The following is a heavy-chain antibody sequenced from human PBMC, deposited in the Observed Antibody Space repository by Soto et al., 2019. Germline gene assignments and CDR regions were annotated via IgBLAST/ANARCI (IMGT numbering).Heavy chain of an antibody. CDR1: GFSFDDYA. CDR2: ISWNSGTI. D-gene: IGHD2-8*02. V-gene: IGHV3-9*01. CDR3: AKSTGGTANGMGV. J-gene: IGHJ6*02. Sequence: EVQVVESGGGLVQPGRSLRLSCAASGFSFDDYAMHWVRQAPGKGLGWVSGISWNSGTIGYADSVKGRFTISRDNAKNYLYLQMNSLRAEDTALYYCAKSTGGTANGMGVWGQGTTVTVSS.